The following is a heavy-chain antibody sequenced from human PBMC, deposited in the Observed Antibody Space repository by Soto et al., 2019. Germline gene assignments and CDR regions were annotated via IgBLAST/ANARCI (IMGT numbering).Heavy chain of an antibody. V-gene: IGHV4-30-2*01. Sequence: QLQLQESGSGLVKPSQTLSLTCAVSGGPISSGGYSWSWIRQPPGKGLECIGYIYHSGSTYYNPSLKSRVPISVDRSKNQFSLQLSSVTAADTAGYYCASRPSGSGFDPWGQGTLVTVSS. CDR3: ASRPSGSGFDP. D-gene: IGHD1-26*01. CDR2: IYHSGST. J-gene: IGHJ5*02. CDR1: GGPISSGGYS.